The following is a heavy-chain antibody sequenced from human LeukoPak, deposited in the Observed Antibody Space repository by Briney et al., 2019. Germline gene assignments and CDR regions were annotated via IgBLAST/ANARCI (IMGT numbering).Heavy chain of an antibody. CDR2: IKNDGSEA. J-gene: IGHJ4*02. Sequence: GGSLRLSCAASGFTFPIYWMTWVRQAQGKGLEWVGIIKNDGSEAYYGDSVKGRFTISRDNAKNSLYLQMSSLRADDTAVYFCARDGDSGWSLSHWGQGTLVTVSS. CDR1: GFTFPIYW. D-gene: IGHD6-19*01. V-gene: IGHV3-7*01. CDR3: ARDGDSGWSLSH.